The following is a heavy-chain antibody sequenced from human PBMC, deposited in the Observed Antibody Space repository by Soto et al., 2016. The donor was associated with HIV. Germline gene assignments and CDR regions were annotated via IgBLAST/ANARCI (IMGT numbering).Heavy chain of an antibody. CDR1: GFTFSNYA. CDR2: IDDSGDTT. J-gene: IGHJ4*02. D-gene: IGHD2-15*01. Sequence: EVQLVESGGGLVQPGGSLRLSCAASGFTFSNYAIHWVRQAPGKGLEYVSVIDDSGDTTYHAHSVRGRFTISRDNSRNSLHLQMGSLRTEDTAVYYCARGRGRSSWTLDFWGQGTLVTVS. V-gene: IGHV3-64*01. CDR3: ARGRGRSSWTLDF.